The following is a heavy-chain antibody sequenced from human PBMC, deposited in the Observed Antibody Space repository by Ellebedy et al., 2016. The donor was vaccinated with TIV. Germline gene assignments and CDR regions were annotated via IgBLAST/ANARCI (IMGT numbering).Heavy chain of an antibody. CDR3: AKDRDFEQLVLGDGLET. J-gene: IGHJ5*02. V-gene: IGHV3-30*18. CDR1: GFTFSSYG. Sequence: GESLKISXAASGFTFSSYGMHWVRQAPGKGLEWVAVISYDGSNKYYADSVKGRFTISRDNSKNTLYLQMNSLRAEDTAVYYCAKDRDFEQLVLGDGLETWGQGTLVTVSS. CDR2: ISYDGSNK. D-gene: IGHD6-6*01.